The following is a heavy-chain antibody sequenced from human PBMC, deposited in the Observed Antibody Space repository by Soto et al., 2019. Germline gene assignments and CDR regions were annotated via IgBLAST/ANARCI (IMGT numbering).Heavy chain of an antibody. CDR3: AAPYD. D-gene: IGHD3-16*01. CDR1: GFPFSSFG. CDR2: ISSDGSKK. Sequence: GRSLRLSCAASGFPFSSFGLHWVRQAPGKGPEWVAVISSDGSKKFYSDSVQGRFTISRDNLKNTLHLQMNSLRPADTAVYYCAAPYDWGGGKLITDSS. J-gene: IGHJ4*02. V-gene: IGHV3-30*03.